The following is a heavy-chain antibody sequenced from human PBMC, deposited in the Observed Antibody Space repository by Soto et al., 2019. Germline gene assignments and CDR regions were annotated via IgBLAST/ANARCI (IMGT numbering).Heavy chain of an antibody. CDR1: GFTFSGYA. V-gene: IGHV3-23*01. J-gene: IGHJ4*02. CDR3: AKDRGGCSSTSCPPRLFDY. Sequence: GGSLILSCAASGFTFSGYAMSWVRQAPGKGLEWVSGISGSGGSTYNADSVKGRFTISRDNSKNTLYLQMNSLRAEDTAVYYCAKDRGGCSSTSCPPRLFDYWGQGTLVTVSS. D-gene: IGHD2-2*01. CDR2: ISGSGGST.